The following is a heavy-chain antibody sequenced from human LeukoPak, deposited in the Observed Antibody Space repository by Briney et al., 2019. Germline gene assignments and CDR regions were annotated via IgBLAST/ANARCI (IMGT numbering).Heavy chain of an antibody. CDR3: AARYGSGSPISYFDL. V-gene: IGHV1-2*02. J-gene: IGHJ2*01. D-gene: IGHD3-10*01. CDR1: GCTFTGYY. Sequence: VASVKDSRKASGCTFTGYYIHWVRQAPGQGVEWMGWIKPNSGDTHYPQTFQSRVTMTRETTISTAYMELRRLRSDDTAMYYCAARYGSGSPISYFDLWGRGTLVTVSS. CDR2: IKPNSGDT.